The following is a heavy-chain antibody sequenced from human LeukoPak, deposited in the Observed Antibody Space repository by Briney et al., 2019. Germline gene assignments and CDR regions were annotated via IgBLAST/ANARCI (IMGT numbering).Heavy chain of an antibody. J-gene: IGHJ4*02. CDR3: ARLQPQGYYFDY. V-gene: IGHV5-51*01. CDR2: IYPGNSDT. Sequence: GEALKISCKGSGYSFTVYWIGWVRQMPGKRLEWMGIIYPGNSDTRYSPSFQGQVTISADRSISTAYLQWSSLKASDTAMYYCARLQPQGYYFDYWGQGTLVTVSS. D-gene: IGHD1-1*01. CDR1: GYSFTVYW.